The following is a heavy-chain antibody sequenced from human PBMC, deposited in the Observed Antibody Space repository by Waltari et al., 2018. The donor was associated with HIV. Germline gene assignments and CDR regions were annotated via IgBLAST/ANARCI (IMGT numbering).Heavy chain of an antibody. CDR3: ARDPLYAVAVADIDY. V-gene: IGHV1-2*02. Sequence: HVQLVQSGAAVKKPGASVKVSCKASGYTLTGYDMRGVRQSPGQGLEWMGWINRNSGATKYAQKFQGRVTMTRDTSISTAVMELSRLRSDDTAVYSCARDPLYAVAVADIDYFGQGTLVTVSS. CDR1: GYTLTGYD. D-gene: IGHD6-19*01. J-gene: IGHJ4*02. CDR2: INRNSGAT.